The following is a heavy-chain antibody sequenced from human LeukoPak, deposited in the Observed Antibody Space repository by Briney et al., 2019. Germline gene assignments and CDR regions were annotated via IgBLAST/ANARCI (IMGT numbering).Heavy chain of an antibody. CDR3: ARGARWAYYFDY. J-gene: IGHJ4*02. CDR2: ISTRDNTI. D-gene: IGHD4-23*01. V-gene: IGHV3-11*01. Sequence: GGSLRLSCTASGFTFSDYCMSWIRQTPGKGLEWLSYISTRDNTIQYADSVKGRFTISRDNANNSVFLQMNNLRAEDSAIYYCARGARWAYYFDYWGQGSLVTVSS. CDR1: GFTFSDYC.